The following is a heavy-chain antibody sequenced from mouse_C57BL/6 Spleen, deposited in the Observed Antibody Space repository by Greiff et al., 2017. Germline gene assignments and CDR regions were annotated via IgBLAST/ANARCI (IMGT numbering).Heavy chain of an antibody. D-gene: IGHD2-5*01. CDR3: ARGYYSNDAWFGY. V-gene: IGHV1-85*01. CDR1: GYTFTSYD. CDR2: ISPRDGRT. Sequence: QVQLQQSGPELVKPGASVKLSCKASGYTFTSYDINWVKQRPGQGLEWIGWISPRDGRTKYNEKFKGKATVTVDTSSRTAYMQLNSLTSEDSAVYVCARGYYSNDAWFGYWGQGTLVTVSA. J-gene: IGHJ3*01.